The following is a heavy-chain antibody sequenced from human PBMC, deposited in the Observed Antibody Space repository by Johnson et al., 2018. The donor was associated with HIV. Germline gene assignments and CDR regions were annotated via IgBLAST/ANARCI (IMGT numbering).Heavy chain of an antibody. Sequence: QVQLVESGGGVVQPGRSLRLSCAASGFTFSSYGMHWVRQAPGKGLAWVAVIWYDGSNKYYADSVKGRFTISRDNSKNTLYLQMNSLRAEDTAVYYCAKTLSPVSPDAFDIWGQGTMVTVSS. CDR3: AKTLSPVSPDAFDI. CDR2: IWYDGSNK. CDR1: GFTFSSYG. J-gene: IGHJ3*02. V-gene: IGHV3-33*06. D-gene: IGHD3-10*01.